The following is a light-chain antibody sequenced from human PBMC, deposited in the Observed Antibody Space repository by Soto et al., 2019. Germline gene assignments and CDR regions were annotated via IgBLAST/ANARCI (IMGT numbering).Light chain of an antibody. CDR1: QSVSSSY. CDR2: GAS. CDR3: QQYGSSPSIT. J-gene: IGKJ1*01. Sequence: EIVLTQSPGTLSLSPGERATLSCRASQSVSSSYLAWYQQKPGQAPRLLIYGASSRATGIPDRFSGSGSGTDFTLTISRLEPEDFAVYYCQQYGSSPSITFGQGTKGDIK. V-gene: IGKV3-20*01.